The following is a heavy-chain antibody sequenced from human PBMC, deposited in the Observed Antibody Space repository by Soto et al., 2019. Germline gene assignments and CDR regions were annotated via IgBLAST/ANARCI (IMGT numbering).Heavy chain of an antibody. V-gene: IGHV4-31*03. J-gene: IGHJ5*02. Sequence: QVQLQESGPGLVKPSQTLSLTCTVSGGSISSGGLYWSWIRQHPGKGLEWIGYIFYSGSTYYNPCLKSRVSISVDTSKNPFSLKLSSVTAADTAVYYCAREEGGGYDHRWFDPWGQGTLVTVSS. CDR1: GGSISSGGLY. CDR3: AREEGGGYDHRWFDP. D-gene: IGHD5-12*01. CDR2: IFYSGST.